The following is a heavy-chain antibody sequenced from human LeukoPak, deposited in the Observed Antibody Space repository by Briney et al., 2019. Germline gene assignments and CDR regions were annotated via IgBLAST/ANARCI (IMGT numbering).Heavy chain of an antibody. J-gene: IGHJ5*02. CDR1: EFTLSNYD. CDR2: IDIPGNT. D-gene: IGHD6-19*01. Sequence: GGSLRLSCAASEFTLSNYDMHWVRQTTGKRLEWVSGIDIPGNTYYPDSVKGRFTMSRESAKNSLYLQMNSLRAGDTAVYYCARAVAGTHWFDPWGQGTLVIVSS. V-gene: IGHV3-13*01. CDR3: ARAVAGTHWFDP.